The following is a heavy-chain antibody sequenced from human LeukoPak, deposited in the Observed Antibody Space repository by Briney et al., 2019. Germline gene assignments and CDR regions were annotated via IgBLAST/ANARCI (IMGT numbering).Heavy chain of an antibody. CDR1: GYSFTGYW. CDR3: ARRPTTGWFDP. Sequence: GESLKISCKGSGYSFTGYWIGWVRQMPGKGLEWMGIIYPGDSDTRYSRPFQGQVTISADKSMSTAYLQWSSLKASDTAMYYCARRPTTGWFDPWGQGTLVTVSS. J-gene: IGHJ5*02. D-gene: IGHD1-1*01. CDR2: IYPGDSDT. V-gene: IGHV5-51*01.